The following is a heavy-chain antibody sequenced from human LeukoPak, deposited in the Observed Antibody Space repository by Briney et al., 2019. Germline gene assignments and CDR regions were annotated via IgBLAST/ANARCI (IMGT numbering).Heavy chain of an antibody. V-gene: IGHV4-4*03. CDR2: IYHSGST. J-gene: IGHJ6*02. Sequence: APGTLSLTCAVSGGSISSSNWWSWVRQPPGKGLEWIGEIYHSGSTNYNPSLKSRVTISVDKSKNQFSLKLSSVTAADTAVYYCARDWGSGWYEGPYYYGMDVWGQGTTVTVSS. CDR3: ARDWGSGWYEGPYYYGMDV. CDR1: GGSISSSNW. D-gene: IGHD6-19*01.